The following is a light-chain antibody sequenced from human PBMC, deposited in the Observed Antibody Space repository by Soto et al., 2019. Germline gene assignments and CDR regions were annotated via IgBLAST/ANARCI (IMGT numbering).Light chain of an antibody. J-gene: IGLJ1*01. CDR1: SSDVGGHNF. Sequence: QSALTQPPSASGSPGQSVTISCTGTSSDVGGHNFVSWYQQYPGKAPKLMIYEVSKRPSGVPDRFSGSRSGNTASLTVSGLQVEDEADYYCSSYAGGNSYVFGTGTKVTVL. CDR3: SSYAGGNSYV. V-gene: IGLV2-8*01. CDR2: EVS.